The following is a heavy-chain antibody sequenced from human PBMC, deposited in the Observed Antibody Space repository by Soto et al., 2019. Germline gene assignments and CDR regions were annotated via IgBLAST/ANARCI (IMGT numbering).Heavy chain of an antibody. J-gene: IGHJ4*02. V-gene: IGHV1-69*13. CDR3: ARSGRYFAWLYPGY. CDR1: GGTFGSYA. Sequence: SVKVSCKASGGTFGSYAISWVRQAPGQGLEWMGGIIPIFGTANYAQKFQGRVTITADESTSTAYMELSSLRSEDTAVYYCARSGRYFAWLYPGYWGQGTLVTVSS. D-gene: IGHD3-9*01. CDR2: IIPIFGTA.